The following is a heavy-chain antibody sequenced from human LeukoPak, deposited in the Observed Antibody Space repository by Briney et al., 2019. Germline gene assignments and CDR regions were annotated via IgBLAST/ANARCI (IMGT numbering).Heavy chain of an antibody. CDR3: ARDPGDLHINNSSGWYRDDAFDI. D-gene: IGHD6-19*01. V-gene: IGHV1-2*02. CDR2: INPNSGGT. Sequence: GASVKVSCKASGYTFTGYYMHWVRQAPGQGLEWMGWINPNSGGTSYAQKFQGRVTMTRDTSTSTVYMELSSLRSEDTAVYYCARDPGDLHINNSSGWYRDDAFDIWGQGTMVTVSS. CDR1: GYTFTGYY. J-gene: IGHJ3*02.